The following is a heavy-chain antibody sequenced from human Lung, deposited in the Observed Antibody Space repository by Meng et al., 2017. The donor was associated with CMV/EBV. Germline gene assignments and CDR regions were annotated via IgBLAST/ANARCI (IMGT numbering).Heavy chain of an antibody. D-gene: IGHD3-9*01. V-gene: IGHV1-2*06. J-gene: IGHJ4*02. Sequence: YRHWGRQDSGHGIEWRGRIKPNSGDTKCAQKFQGRVTMTRDTSMSTAYMELSRLRSEDTAVYYCARGPKADGYYDILAGYRNPYYFDYWGQGTLVTVSS. CDR2: IKPNSGDT. CDR3: ARGPKADGYYDILAGYRNPYYFDY. CDR1: Y.